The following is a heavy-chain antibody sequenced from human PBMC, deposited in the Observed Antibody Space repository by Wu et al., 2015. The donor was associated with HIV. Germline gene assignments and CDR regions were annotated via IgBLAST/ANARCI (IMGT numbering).Heavy chain of an antibody. Sequence: QAQLVQSGAEVKKPGSSVKVSCKASGGTFSSYAISWVRQAPGQGLEWMGGIIPIFGTANYAQKFQGRVTITTDESTSTAYMELSSLRSEDTAVYYCARGIAAAGTDYYYYYGMDVWGQGTTVTVSS. CDR2: IIPIFGTA. CDR1: GGTFSSYA. J-gene: IGHJ6*02. V-gene: IGHV1-69*05. D-gene: IGHD6-13*01. CDR3: ARGIAAAGTDYYYYYGMDV.